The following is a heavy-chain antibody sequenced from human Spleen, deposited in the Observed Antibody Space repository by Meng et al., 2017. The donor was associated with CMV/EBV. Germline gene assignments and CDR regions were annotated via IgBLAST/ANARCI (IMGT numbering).Heavy chain of an antibody. CDR1: TFSNAW. J-gene: IGHJ4*02. CDR2: IKSKTDGGKT. Sequence: TFSNAWMSWVRQAPGKGLEWVGRIKSKTDGGKTDYAAPVKGRFTISRDDSKNTLYLQMNSLKTEDTAVYYCTTGTYYYGSGSYRPGDYWGQGTLVTVSS. D-gene: IGHD3-10*01. CDR3: TTGTYYYGSGSYRPGDY. V-gene: IGHV3-15*01.